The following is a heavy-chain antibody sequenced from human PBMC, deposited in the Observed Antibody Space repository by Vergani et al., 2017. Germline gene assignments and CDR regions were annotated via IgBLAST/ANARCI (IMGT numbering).Heavy chain of an antibody. Sequence: EVQLVESGGGLVKPGGSLRLSCAASGFTFSNAWMSWVRQAPGKGLEWVGRIKSKTDVGTTDYAAPVKGRFTISRDDSKNTLYLQMNSLKTEDPAVYYCTTVLFSTIFGVVSYYYGMDVWGQGTTVTVSS. CDR2: IKSKTDVGTT. CDR1: GFTFSNAW. D-gene: IGHD3-3*01. V-gene: IGHV3-15*01. J-gene: IGHJ6*02. CDR3: TTVLFSTIFGVVSYYYGMDV.